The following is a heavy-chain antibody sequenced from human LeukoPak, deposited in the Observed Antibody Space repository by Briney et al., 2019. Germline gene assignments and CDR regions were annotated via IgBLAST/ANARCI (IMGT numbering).Heavy chain of an antibody. CDR1: GGSISSGSYY. Sequence: PSQTLSLTCTVSGGSISSGSYYWSWIRQPAGKGLEWIGRIYTSGSTNYNPSLKSRVTISVDTSKNQFSLKLSSVTAADTAVYYCARESVSGYHIPFDYWGQGTLVTVSS. CDR3: ARESVSGYHIPFDY. V-gene: IGHV4-61*02. CDR2: IYTSGST. J-gene: IGHJ4*02. D-gene: IGHD3-3*01.